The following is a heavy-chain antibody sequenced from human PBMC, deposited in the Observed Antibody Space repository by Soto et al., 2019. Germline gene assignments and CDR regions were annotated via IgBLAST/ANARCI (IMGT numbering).Heavy chain of an antibody. D-gene: IGHD6-19*01. V-gene: IGHV3-23*01. CDR1: GFTFGGYA. CDR2: ISGSGGST. Sequence: GGSLSLSCAASGFTFGGYAVSWVRQAPGKGLEWVSAISGSGGSTYYADSVKGRFTISRDNSKNTLYLQMNSLRAEDTAVYYCAKEGSYSSYYYMDVWGKGTTVTVSS. J-gene: IGHJ6*03. CDR3: AKEGSYSSYYYMDV.